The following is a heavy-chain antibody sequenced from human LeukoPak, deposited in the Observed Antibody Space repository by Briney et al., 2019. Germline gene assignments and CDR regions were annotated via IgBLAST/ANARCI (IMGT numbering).Heavy chain of an antibody. D-gene: IGHD4-17*01. V-gene: IGHV4-34*01. CDR3: TRMTTGHDY. CDR1: GVSFNDYY. CDR2: INHSGYT. Sequence: PSETLSLTCAVSGVSFNDYYWSWVRQTPGKGLEWIGEINHSGYTNDSPSLKSRVTLSIDTSRKQFSLNLRSVTVADTGVYYCTRMTTGHDYWGQGTLVTVSS. J-gene: IGHJ4*02.